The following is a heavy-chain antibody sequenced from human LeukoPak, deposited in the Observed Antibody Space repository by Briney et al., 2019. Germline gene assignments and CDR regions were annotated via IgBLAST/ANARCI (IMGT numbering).Heavy chain of an antibody. CDR2: INALNGDT. Sequence: ASVKVSCKASGYTFSDYGISRVRQAPGQGLEWMGWINALNGDTNYARKFQDRLTLTTDTSTSTAYMELWSLISDDTAVYYCARETPAYCSGTACYGGYNSFDPWGQGTLVTVSS. V-gene: IGHV1-18*01. D-gene: IGHD2-2*01. CDR1: GYTFSDYG. J-gene: IGHJ5*02. CDR3: ARETPAYCSGTACYGGYNSFDP.